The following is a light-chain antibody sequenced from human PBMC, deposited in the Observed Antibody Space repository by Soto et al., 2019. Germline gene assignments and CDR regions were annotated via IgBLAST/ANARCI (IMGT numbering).Light chain of an antibody. CDR3: QQYNSYPT. V-gene: IGKV1-5*03. J-gene: IGKJ5*01. CDR2: KAP. Sequence: DIQMTQSPSTLSASVGDRVTITCRASQSISSWLAWYQQKPGKAPKLLIYKAPSLESGVPSRFSGSGSGTEFTLTISILQPDDFATYYCQQYNSYPTVGQGTRLEIK. CDR1: QSISSW.